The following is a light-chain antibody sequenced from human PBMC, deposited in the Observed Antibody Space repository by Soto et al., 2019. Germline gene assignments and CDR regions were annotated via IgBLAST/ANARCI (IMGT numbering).Light chain of an antibody. V-gene: IGLV4-69*01. CDR3: QTWGTGIQV. CDR2: LNSDGSH. Sequence: QLVLTQSPSASASLGASVKLTCTLSSGHRSDAIAWHQQQPEKGPRYLMKLNSDGSHSTGDGIPDRFSGSSSGAERSLTISSLQSGDDDDYYCQTWGTGIQVFGGGTKLTVL. J-gene: IGLJ3*02. CDR1: SGHRSDA.